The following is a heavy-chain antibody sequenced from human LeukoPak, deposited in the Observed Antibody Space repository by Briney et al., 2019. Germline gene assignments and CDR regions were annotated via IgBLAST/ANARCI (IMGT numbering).Heavy chain of an antibody. Sequence: SETLSLTCAVSGYSISSGYYWGWIRQPPGKGMEWIGSIYHSGSTYYNPSLKSRVTISVDTSKNQFSLKLSSVTATDAAIYYCERERSSSSDYWGQGTLVTVSS. V-gene: IGHV4-38-2*02. J-gene: IGHJ4*02. CDR3: ERERSSSSDY. CDR1: GYSISSGYY. D-gene: IGHD6-6*01. CDR2: IYHSGST.